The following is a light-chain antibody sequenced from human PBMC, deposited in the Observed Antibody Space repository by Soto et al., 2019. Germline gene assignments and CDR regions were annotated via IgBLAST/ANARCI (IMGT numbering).Light chain of an antibody. J-gene: IGLJ2*01. Sequence: QAVVTQPPSVSGAPGQRVTISCTGSSSNIGAGYDVHWYQQLPGTAPKLLIYGNSNRPSGVPDRFSGSKSGTSASLSITGLQAEDEADDYCQSYDSSLSGYVVFGGGTKLTVL. V-gene: IGLV1-40*01. CDR3: QSYDSSLSGYVV. CDR2: GNS. CDR1: SSNIGAGYD.